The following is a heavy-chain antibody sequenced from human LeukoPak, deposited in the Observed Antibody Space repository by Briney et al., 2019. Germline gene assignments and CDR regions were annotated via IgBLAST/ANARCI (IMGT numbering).Heavy chain of an antibody. CDR3: ARDRDYSNYEDY. CDR1: GFTFSSYW. J-gene: IGHJ4*02. Sequence: GGSLRLSCAASGFTFSSYWMHWVRQAPGKGLVWVSRINSDGSSTSYTDSVKGRFTISRDNAKNTLYLQMNSLRAEDTAVYYCARDRDYSNYEDYWGQGTLVTVSS. D-gene: IGHD4-11*01. CDR2: INSDGSST. V-gene: IGHV3-74*01.